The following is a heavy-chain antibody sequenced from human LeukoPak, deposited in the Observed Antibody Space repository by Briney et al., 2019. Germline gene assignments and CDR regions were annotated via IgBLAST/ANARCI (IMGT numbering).Heavy chain of an antibody. CDR3: ARHGRYYDSSGYFDY. D-gene: IGHD3-22*01. CDR2: IYYSGST. Sequence: SSETLSLTCTVSGGSISSSSYYWGWIRQPPGKGLEWIGSIYYSGSTYYNPSLKSRVTISVDTSKNQFSLKLSSVTAADTAVYYCARHGRYYDSSGYFDYWGQGTLVTVSS. V-gene: IGHV4-39*01. J-gene: IGHJ4*02. CDR1: GGSISSSSYY.